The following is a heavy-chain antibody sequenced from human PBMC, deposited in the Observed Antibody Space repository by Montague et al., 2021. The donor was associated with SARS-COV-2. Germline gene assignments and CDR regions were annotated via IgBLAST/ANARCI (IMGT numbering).Heavy chain of an antibody. CDR2: IYYSGST. CDR3: ARGLPMVRGVLRWFDP. Sequence: SETLSLTCTVSGGSISSYYWSWIRQPPGKGLEWIGYIYYSGSTNYNPSLTSRVTISVDTSKNQFSLKLSSVTAADTAVYYCARGLPMVRGVLRWFDPWGQGTLVTVSS. J-gene: IGHJ5*02. V-gene: IGHV4-59*01. CDR1: GGSISSYY. D-gene: IGHD3-10*01.